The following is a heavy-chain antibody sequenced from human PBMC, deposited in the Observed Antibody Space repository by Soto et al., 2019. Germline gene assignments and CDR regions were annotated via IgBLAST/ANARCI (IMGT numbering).Heavy chain of an antibody. D-gene: IGHD3-10*01. CDR3: ATLWFGESTYYYYYYGMDV. J-gene: IGHJ6*02. V-gene: IGHV3-48*03. CDR1: GFTFSSYE. CDR2: ISSSGSTI. Sequence: GGSLRLSCAASGFTFSSYEMNWVRQAPGKGLEWVSYISSSGSTIYYADSVKGRFTISRDNAKNSLYLQMNNLRDEDTAVYYGATLWFGESTYYYYYYGMDVWGQGTTVTVSS.